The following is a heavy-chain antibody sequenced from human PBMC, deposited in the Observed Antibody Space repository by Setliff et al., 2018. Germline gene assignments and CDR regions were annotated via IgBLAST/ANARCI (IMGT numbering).Heavy chain of an antibody. CDR2: IYHSGKT. V-gene: IGHV4-38-2*01. Sequence: SETLSLTCAVSGYSISSGYFWGWIRQPPGKGLEWIGSIYHSGKTYYNPSLKSRVSISVDTSKNQFSLNLNSVTAADTAVYYCATLTGDRGVDYWGQGRLVTVSS. CDR3: ATLTGDRGVDY. J-gene: IGHJ4*02. D-gene: IGHD7-27*01. CDR1: GYSISSGYF.